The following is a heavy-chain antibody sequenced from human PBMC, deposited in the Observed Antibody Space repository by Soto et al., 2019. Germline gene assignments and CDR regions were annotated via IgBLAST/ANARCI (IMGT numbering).Heavy chain of an antibody. J-gene: IGHJ5*02. CDR2: IYHSGNT. CDR3: ARALGYFDWLFPRGWFDP. V-gene: IGHV4-38-2*01. CDR1: GYSISSGYY. Sequence: SETLSLTCAVSGYSISSGYYWGWIRQPPGKGLEWIGSIYHSGNTYYNPSLKSRVTISVDTSKNQFSLKLSSVTAADTAVYYCARALGYFDWLFPRGWFDPWGQGTLVTVSS. D-gene: IGHD3-9*01.